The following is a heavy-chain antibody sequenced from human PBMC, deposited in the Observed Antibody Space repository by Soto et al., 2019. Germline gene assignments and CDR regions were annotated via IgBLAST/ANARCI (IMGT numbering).Heavy chain of an antibody. J-gene: IGHJ4*02. CDR1: GFTFSSYS. Sequence: EVQLVESGGGLVKPGGSLRLSCAASGFTFSSYSMNWVRQAPGKGLEWVSSISSSSSYIYYAYSVKGRFTISRDNAKNSLYLQMNSLRAEDTAVYYCARDQRDFWSGSKFDYWGQGTLVTVSS. CDR2: ISSSSSYI. CDR3: ARDQRDFWSGSKFDY. D-gene: IGHD3-3*01. V-gene: IGHV3-21*01.